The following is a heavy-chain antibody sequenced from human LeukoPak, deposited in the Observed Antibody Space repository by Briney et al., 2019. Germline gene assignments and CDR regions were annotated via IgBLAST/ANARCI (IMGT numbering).Heavy chain of an antibody. CDR3: ARTYGSGSYYNENWFDP. J-gene: IGHJ5*02. CDR2: IYPGDSDT. Sequence: GESMKIPCQGSGYSLTSYWIGWVRQMPGKGLEWMGIIYPGDSDTRYSPSFQGQVTISADKSISTAYLQWSSLKASDTAMYYCARTYGSGSYYNENWFDPWGQGTLVTVSS. V-gene: IGHV5-51*01. CDR1: GYSLTSYW. D-gene: IGHD3-10*01.